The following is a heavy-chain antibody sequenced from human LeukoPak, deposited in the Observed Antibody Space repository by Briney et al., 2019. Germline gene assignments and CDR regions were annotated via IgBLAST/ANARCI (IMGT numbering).Heavy chain of an antibody. CDR1: GGSFSDYY. J-gene: IGHJ6*02. D-gene: IGHD2-2*01. CDR2: INHSGST. V-gene: IGHV4-34*01. CDR3: ARGHTGYCSSTSCYYYYGMDV. Sequence: SETLSLTCAVYGGSFSDYYWSWIRQPPGKGMEWIGEINHSGSTNYNPSLKSRVTISVDTSKNQFSLKLSSVTAADTAVYYCARGHTGYCSSTSCYYYYGMDVWGQGTTVTVSS.